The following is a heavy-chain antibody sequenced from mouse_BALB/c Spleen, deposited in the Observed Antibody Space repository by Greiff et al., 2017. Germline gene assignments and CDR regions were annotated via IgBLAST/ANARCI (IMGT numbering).Heavy chain of an antibody. D-gene: IGHD2-3*01. V-gene: IGHV5-6*01. CDR1: GFTFSSYG. CDR3: ARDYDGYSFAY. Sequence: EVKLVESGGDLVKPGGSLKLSCAASGFTFSSYGMSWVRQTPDKRLEWVATISSGGSYTYYPDSVKGRFTISRDNAKNTLYLQMSSLKSDDTAMYYCARDYDGYSFAYWGQGTLVTVSA. CDR2: ISSGGSYT. J-gene: IGHJ3*01.